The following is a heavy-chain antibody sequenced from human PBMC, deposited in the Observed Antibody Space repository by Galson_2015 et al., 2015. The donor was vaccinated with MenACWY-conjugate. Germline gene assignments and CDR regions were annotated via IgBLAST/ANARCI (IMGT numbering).Heavy chain of an antibody. V-gene: IGHV3-74*01. CDR2: IQSDGSTA. CDR1: GFSISNFW. CDR3: TRGYKEGCSGATCKASDI. J-gene: IGHJ3*02. Sequence: SLRLSCAASGFSISNFWMHWVRHAPGKGLMWVSHIQSDGSTARYADSVKGQFIISRDNAKNTFYLQMNSLRAEDTGVYYCTRGYKEGCSGATCKASDIWGQGTMVTVSS. D-gene: IGHD2-15*01.